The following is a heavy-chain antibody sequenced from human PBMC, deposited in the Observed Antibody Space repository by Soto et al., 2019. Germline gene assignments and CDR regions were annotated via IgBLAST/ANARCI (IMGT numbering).Heavy chain of an antibody. J-gene: IGHJ5*02. D-gene: IGHD2-15*01. Sequence: SVKVACKASGGSFSCYAISWVRQAPGQGLEWLGGIIPIFGTANYAETFQGRVTITADEYTSTAYMELSSLRSEDTVVYYCARDCSICRGGCCYDNWFDPWGQGTLVTV. CDR3: ARDCSICRGGCCYDNWFDP. CDR2: IIPIFGTA. CDR1: GGSFSCYA. V-gene: IGHV1-69*13.